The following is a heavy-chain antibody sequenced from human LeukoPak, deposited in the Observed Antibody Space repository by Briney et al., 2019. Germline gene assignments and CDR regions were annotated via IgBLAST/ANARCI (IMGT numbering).Heavy chain of an antibody. CDR2: IYYSGST. Sequence: SETLSLTCTVSGGSISSYYWSWIRQPPGKGLEWIGYIYYSGSTNYNPSLKSRVTISVDTSKNQFSLRLSSVTAADTAVYYCARVYSGSYRRPLYFDYWGQGTLVTVSS. CDR1: GGSISSYY. D-gene: IGHD1-26*01. J-gene: IGHJ4*02. CDR3: ARVYSGSYRRPLYFDY. V-gene: IGHV4-59*01.